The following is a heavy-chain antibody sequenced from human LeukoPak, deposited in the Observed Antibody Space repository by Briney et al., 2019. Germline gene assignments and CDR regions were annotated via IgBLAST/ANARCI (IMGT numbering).Heavy chain of an antibody. Sequence: ASVKVSCKASGGTFSSYAISWVRQAPGQGLEWMGWINPNSGGTNYAQKFQGRVTMTRDTSISTAYMELSRLRSDDTAVYYCARSENGDYAPSFDYWGQGTLVTVSS. V-gene: IGHV1-2*02. CDR2: INPNSGGT. J-gene: IGHJ4*02. CDR1: GGTFSSYA. CDR3: ARSENGDYAPSFDY. D-gene: IGHD4-17*01.